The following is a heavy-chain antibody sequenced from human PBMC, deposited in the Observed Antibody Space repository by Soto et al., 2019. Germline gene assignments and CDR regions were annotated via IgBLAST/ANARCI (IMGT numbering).Heavy chain of an antibody. V-gene: IGHV5-51*01. CDR2: IYPGDSDT. CDR1: GYSFTSYW. D-gene: IGHD3-9*01. Sequence: GESLQISCKGSGYSFTSYWIGWVRQMPGKGLEWMGIIYPGDSDTRYSPSFQGQVTISADKSISTAYLQWSSLKASDTAMYYCARAHDILTGYYTDYYYYGMEVWGQGTTVTVSS. J-gene: IGHJ6*02. CDR3: ARAHDILTGYYTDYYYYGMEV.